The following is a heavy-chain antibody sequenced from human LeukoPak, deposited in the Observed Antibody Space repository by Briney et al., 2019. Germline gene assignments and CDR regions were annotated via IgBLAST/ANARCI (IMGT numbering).Heavy chain of an antibody. CDR1: GGSISSGGYS. CDR2: IYHSGST. D-gene: IGHD3-10*01. CDR3: ARDTVNGSGSYWDY. V-gene: IGHV4-30-2*01. Sequence: PSQTLSLTCAVPGGSISSGGYSWSWIRQPPGKGLEWIGYIYHSGSTYYNPSLKSRVTISVDRSKNQFSLKLSSVTAADTAVYYCARDTVNGSGSYWDYWGQGTLVTVSS. J-gene: IGHJ4*02.